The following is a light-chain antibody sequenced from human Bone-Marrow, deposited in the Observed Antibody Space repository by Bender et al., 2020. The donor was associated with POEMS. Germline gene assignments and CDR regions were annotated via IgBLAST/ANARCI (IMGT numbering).Light chain of an antibody. Sequence: QSVLTQPPSASGTPGQRVTISCSGSSSKFGSYPVNWYRQLPGAAPKLVIFNNSQRPSGVPDRFSGSNSGTSASLAISGLLSDDEDDFYCATWDDSLNGWVFGGGTKLTVL. CDR3: ATWDDSLNGWV. J-gene: IGLJ3*02. CDR1: SSKFGSYP. V-gene: IGLV1-44*01. CDR2: NNS.